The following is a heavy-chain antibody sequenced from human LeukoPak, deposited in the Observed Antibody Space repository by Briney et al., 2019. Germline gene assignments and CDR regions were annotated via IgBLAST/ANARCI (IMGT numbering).Heavy chain of an antibody. CDR3: ARGTISMDV. D-gene: IGHD3-9*01. V-gene: IGHV4-59*01. Sequence: SETLSLTCTVSGGSISDYTWSWIRQPPGKGLEWIGYIYYGGNTDHNPSLKTRVSISVDTSKNQVSLRLTSVTAADTAVYYCARGTISMDVWGRGTTVTISS. J-gene: IGHJ6*03. CDR2: IYYGGNT. CDR1: GGSISDYT.